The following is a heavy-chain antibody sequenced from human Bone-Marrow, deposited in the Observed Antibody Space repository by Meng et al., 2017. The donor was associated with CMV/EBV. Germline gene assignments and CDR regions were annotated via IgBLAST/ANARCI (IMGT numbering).Heavy chain of an antibody. J-gene: IGHJ4*02. Sequence: TFAVYGGSFSGYYWSWLRQPPGKGLEWIGEINHSGSTNYNPSLKSRVTISVDTSKNQFSLKLSSVTAADTAVYYCARGGVVVTAIDYWGQGTLVTVSS. CDR3: ARGGVVVTAIDY. V-gene: IGHV4-34*01. CDR2: INHSGST. CDR1: GGSFSGYY. D-gene: IGHD2-21*02.